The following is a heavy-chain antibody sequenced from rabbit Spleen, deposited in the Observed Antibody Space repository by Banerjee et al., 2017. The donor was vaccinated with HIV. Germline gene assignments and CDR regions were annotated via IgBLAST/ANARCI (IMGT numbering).Heavy chain of an antibody. V-gene: IGHV1S45*01. Sequence: QEQLEETGGGLVKPEGSLKLSCTASGFSFSNKAVMCWVRQAPGKGLEWIACINAVTGKPVYATWAKGRFTISRTSSTTVTLRMTSLTAADRATYFCARDLVGVIGWNFYLWGPGTLVTVS. CDR2: INAVTGKP. CDR1: GFSFSNKAV. D-gene: IGHD1-1*01. J-gene: IGHJ4*01. CDR3: ARDLVGVIGWNFYL.